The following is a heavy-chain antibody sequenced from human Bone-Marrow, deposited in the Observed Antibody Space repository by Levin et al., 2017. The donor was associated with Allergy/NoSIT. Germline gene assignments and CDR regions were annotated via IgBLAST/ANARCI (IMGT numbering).Heavy chain of an antibody. D-gene: IGHD6-6*01. Sequence: GGSLRLSCAASGFTFSSYGMHWVRQAPGKGLEWVAVISYDGSNKYYADSVKGRFTISRDNSKNTLYLQMNSLRAEDTAVYYCAKDTRVSGGRTSIAALSAYYYDGMDVWGQGTTVTVSS. CDR2: ISYDGSNK. V-gene: IGHV3-30*18. CDR1: GFTFSSYG. J-gene: IGHJ6*02. CDR3: AKDTRVSGGRTSIAALSAYYYDGMDV.